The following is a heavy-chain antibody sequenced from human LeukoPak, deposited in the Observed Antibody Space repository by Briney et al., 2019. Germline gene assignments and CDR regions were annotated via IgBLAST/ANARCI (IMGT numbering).Heavy chain of an antibody. V-gene: IGHV3-23*01. Sequence: GGSLRLSCAASGFTFSSYEMNWVRQDPGKGLEWVSSISGGGGYKYYVDSVKGRFTISRDNSRSTLYLQMNSLRVEDTAIYYCAKDVSSFRYGESFWGQGTLVTVSS. CDR3: AKDVSSFRYGESF. CDR2: ISGGGGYK. J-gene: IGHJ4*02. CDR1: GFTFSSYE. D-gene: IGHD1-1*01.